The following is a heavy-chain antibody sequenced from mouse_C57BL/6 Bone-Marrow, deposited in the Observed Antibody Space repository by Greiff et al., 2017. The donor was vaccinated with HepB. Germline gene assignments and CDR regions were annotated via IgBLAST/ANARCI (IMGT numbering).Heavy chain of an antibody. J-gene: IGHJ2*01. CDR2: IDPETGGT. CDR3: TRRGYGSSYV. D-gene: IGHD1-1*01. CDR1: GYTFTDYE. Sequence: QVHVKQSGAELVRPGASVTLSCKASGYTFTDYEMHWVKQTPVHGLEWIGAIDPETGGTAYNQKFKGKAILTADKSSSTAYMELRSLTSEDSAVYYCTRRGYGSSYVWGQGTTLTVSS. V-gene: IGHV1-15*01.